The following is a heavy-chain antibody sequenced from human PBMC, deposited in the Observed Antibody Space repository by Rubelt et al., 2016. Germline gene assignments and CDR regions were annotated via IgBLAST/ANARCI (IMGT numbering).Heavy chain of an antibody. CDR1: GFTFSSYW. CDR2: IKQGGSEK. D-gene: IGHD3-22*01. V-gene: IGHV3-7*04. Sequence: EVQLVESGGGLVQPGGSLRLSCAASGFTFSSYWMSWVRQTPGKGLEWVANIKQGGSEKDDVGAVKGRFTIYRENAKNALYLQMNSLRAEDTAVYYCAGGHYYDSSGYSHLDYWGQGTLVTVSS. CDR3: AGGHYYDSSGYSHLDY. J-gene: IGHJ4*02.